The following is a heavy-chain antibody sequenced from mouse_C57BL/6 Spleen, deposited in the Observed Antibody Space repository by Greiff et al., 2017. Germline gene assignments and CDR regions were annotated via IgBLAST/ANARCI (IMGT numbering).Heavy chain of an antibody. CDR3: TGEDGYYAMDC. Sequence: EVKVEESGGGLVQPGGSMKLSCVASGFTFSNYWMNWVRQSPEKGLEWVAQIRLKSDNYATHYAGSVKGRFTISRNDSKSNVYMQMNNLRAEDTGINYCTGEDGYYAMDCWGQGTSVTVA. CDR2: IRLKSDNYAT. J-gene: IGHJ4*01. V-gene: IGHV6-3*01. CDR1: GFTFSNYW. D-gene: IGHD2-3*01.